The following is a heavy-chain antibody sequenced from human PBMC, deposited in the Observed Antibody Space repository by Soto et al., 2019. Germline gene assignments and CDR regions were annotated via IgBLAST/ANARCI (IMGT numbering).Heavy chain of an antibody. V-gene: IGHV4-59*01. CDR3: ARDGAGIAAAGTYYYYGMDV. CDR1: GGSISNYY. CDR2: IYYSGST. D-gene: IGHD6-13*01. J-gene: IGHJ6*02. Sequence: PSETLSLTCTVSGGSISNYYWSWIRQPPGKGLEWIGYIYYSGSTNYNPSLKSRVTISVDTSKNQFSLKLSSATAADTAVYYCARDGAGIAAAGTYYYYGMDVWGQGTTVTVSS.